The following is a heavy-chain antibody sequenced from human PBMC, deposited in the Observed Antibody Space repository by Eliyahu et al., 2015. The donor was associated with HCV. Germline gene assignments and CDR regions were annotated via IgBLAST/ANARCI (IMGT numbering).Heavy chain of an antibody. V-gene: IGHV3-48*01. CDR1: GFTFRTYS. J-gene: IGHJ5*02. D-gene: IGHD2-15*01. Sequence: EVQLVESGGGLVQPGGSLRLSCAASGFTFRTYSINWVRQAPGKGLEWVSYIGARSSSIYYADSVKGRFTISRDNAKNSLYLQMNSLRAEDTAVYHCVREEGYCSGGRCSSWFDTWGQGTLVTVSS. CDR3: VREEGYCSGGRCSSWFDT. CDR2: IGARSSSI.